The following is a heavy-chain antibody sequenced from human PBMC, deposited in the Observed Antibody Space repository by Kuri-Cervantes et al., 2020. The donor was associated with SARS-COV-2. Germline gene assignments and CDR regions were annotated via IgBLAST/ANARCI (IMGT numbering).Heavy chain of an antibody. Sequence: SVKVSCKASGDSFDYRFLHWVRQAPGQPLEWMGWITPFNGNTNYAQRFQDRVTITRGRSMSTAYMELSSLRSDDTAMYYCARSGPGAISREDGACDIWGQGTMVTVSS. CDR3: ARSGPGAISREDGACDI. D-gene: IGHD5-24*01. V-gene: IGHV1-45*01. J-gene: IGHJ3*02. CDR2: ITPFNGNT. CDR1: GDSFDYRF.